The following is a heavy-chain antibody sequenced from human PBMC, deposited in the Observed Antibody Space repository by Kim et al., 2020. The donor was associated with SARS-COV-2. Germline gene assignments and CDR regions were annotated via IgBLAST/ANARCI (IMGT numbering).Heavy chain of an antibody. D-gene: IGHD2-2*02. Sequence: GGSLRLSCVASGFTFSDYGMSWVRQAPGKGLEWVSSIRNRGGDTYYADSVRGRFTISRDNSHTTLYLQMNSLRAEDTALYYCARQFSDTYTSFYFGPWG. CDR2: IRNRGGDT. CDR3: ARQFSDTYTSFYFGP. CDR1: GFTFSDYG. J-gene: IGHJ5*02. V-gene: IGHV3-23*01.